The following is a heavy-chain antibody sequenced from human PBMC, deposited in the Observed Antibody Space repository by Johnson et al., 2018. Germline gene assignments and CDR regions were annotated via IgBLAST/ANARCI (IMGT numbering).Heavy chain of an antibody. CDR2: ISVTGSPI. CDR1: GFTFSDYY. J-gene: IGHJ3*02. CDR3: ARGAGATSGGAFDI. Sequence: QVQLVQSGGGLVKPGGSLSLSCAASGFTFSDYYMSWIRQAPGKGLEWVSYISVTGSPIYYADSVQGRFNISRDNAKNSLYLQMNSLRAGDTAVYYCARGAGATSGGAFDIWGQGTMVTVSS. D-gene: IGHD1-26*01. V-gene: IGHV3-11*04.